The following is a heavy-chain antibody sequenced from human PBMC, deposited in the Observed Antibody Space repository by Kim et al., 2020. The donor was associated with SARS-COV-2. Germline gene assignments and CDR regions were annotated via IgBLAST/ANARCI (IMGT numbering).Heavy chain of an antibody. V-gene: IGHV3-11*01. J-gene: IGHJ4*02. CDR2: ISSSGSTI. CDR1: GFTFSDYY. Sequence: GGSLRLSCAASGFTFSDYYMSWIRQAPGKGLEWVSYISSSGSTIYYADSVKGRFTISRDNAKNSLYLQMNSLRAEDTAVYYCASYRMAGTYFDYWGQGTLVTVSS. D-gene: IGHD6-19*01. CDR3: ASYRMAGTYFDY.